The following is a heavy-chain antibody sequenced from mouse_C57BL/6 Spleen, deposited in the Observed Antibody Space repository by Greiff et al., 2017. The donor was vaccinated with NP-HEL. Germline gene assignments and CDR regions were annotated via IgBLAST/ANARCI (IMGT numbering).Heavy chain of an antibody. Sequence: QVQLQQPGAELVMPGASVKLSCKASGYTFTSYWMHWVKQRPGQGLEWIGEIDPSDSYTNYNQKFKGKSTLTVDKSSSTAYMQLISLTSEDSAVYYGARSSHDVFFDYWGQGTTLTVSS. CDR3: ARSSHDVFFDY. CDR2: IDPSDSYT. J-gene: IGHJ2*01. CDR1: GYTFTSYW. V-gene: IGHV1-69*01. D-gene: IGHD2-12*01.